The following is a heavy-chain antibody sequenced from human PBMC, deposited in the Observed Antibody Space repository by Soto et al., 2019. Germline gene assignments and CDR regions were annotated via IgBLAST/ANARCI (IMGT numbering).Heavy chain of an antibody. J-gene: IGHJ6*02. V-gene: IGHV3-23*01. D-gene: IGHD3-10*01. CDR3: AKAPGGLLWFGEYYYYGMDV. Sequence: PGGSLRLSCAASGFTFSSYAMSWVRQAPGKGLEWVSAISGSGGSTYYADSVKGRFTISRDNSKNTLYLQMNSLRAEDTAVYYCAKAPGGLLWFGEYYYYGMDVWGQGTTVTVSS. CDR1: GFTFSSYA. CDR2: ISGSGGST.